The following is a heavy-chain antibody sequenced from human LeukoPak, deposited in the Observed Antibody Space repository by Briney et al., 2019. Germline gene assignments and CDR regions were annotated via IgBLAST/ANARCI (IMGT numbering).Heavy chain of an antibody. CDR1: GFTFSSYA. CDR2: ISGSDGTT. CDR3: ATGGELQEFDY. J-gene: IGHJ4*02. V-gene: IGHV3-23*01. D-gene: IGHD1-26*01. Sequence: GGSLRLSCAASGFTFSSYAMSWVRQAPGKGLEWVSTISGSDGTTYYADSVKGRFTISRDNSKNTLYLQMNSLRAEDTAVLYCATGGELQEFDYWGQGTLVTVPS.